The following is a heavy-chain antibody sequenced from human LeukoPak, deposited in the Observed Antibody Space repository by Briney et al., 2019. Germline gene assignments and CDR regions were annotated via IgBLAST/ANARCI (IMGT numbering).Heavy chain of an antibody. J-gene: IGHJ4*02. CDR3: TTGGAAASHYSVDY. Sequence: SQTLSLTCTASGDFISCGSYYWRWIRRPAGKGLEWIGRIYTSGSTNYNPSLKSRVTISVDTSKNQFSLKLSSVTAADTAVYYCTTGGAAASHYSVDYWSQGTLVTVSS. CDR2: IYTSGST. V-gene: IGHV4-61*02. CDR1: GDFISCGSYY. D-gene: IGHD6-13*01.